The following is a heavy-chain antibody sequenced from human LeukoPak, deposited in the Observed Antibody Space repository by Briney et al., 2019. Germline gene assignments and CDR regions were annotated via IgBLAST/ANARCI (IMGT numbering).Heavy chain of an antibody. CDR2: IKQDGSEK. V-gene: IGHV3-7*01. CDR1: GFTFSSYC. D-gene: IGHD1/OR15-1a*01. CDR3: ARDKFEITGTFDY. J-gene: IGHJ4*02. Sequence: GSLRLSCAASGFTFSSYCMSWVRQAPGKGLERVANIKQDGSEKYYVASVKGRFTISRDNAKNSLYLQMNSLRAEDTAVYYCARDKFEITGTFDYWGQGTLVTVSS.